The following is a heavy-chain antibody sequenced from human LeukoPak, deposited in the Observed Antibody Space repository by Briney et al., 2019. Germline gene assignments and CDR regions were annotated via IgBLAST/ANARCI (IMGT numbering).Heavy chain of an antibody. CDR2: IQQGGSEK. CDR3: ARDKIVGATHFDF. CDR1: GFTFSTYW. Sequence: PGGSLRLSCAASGFTFSTYWMSWVRQAPGKGLEWVANIQQGGSEKYYVDSVKGRFTISRDNAKNSLYLQMNSLRAEDTAVYYCARDKIVGATHFDFWGQGTLVIVSS. J-gene: IGHJ4*02. V-gene: IGHV3-7*04. D-gene: IGHD1-26*01.